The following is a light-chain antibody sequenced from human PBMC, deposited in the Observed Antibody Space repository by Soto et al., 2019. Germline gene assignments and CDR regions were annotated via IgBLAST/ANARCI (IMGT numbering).Light chain of an antibody. J-gene: IGLJ2*01. CDR3: QTWGSGIVV. Sequence: QPVLTQSPSASASLGASVKLTCTLSSGHSNYAIAWHQQQSEKGPRYLMKLNSDGSHSKGDGIPDRFSGSSSGAERYLTISSLQSDDVADYYCQTWGSGIVVFGGGSQLTVL. V-gene: IGLV4-69*01. CDR2: LNSDGSH. CDR1: SGHSNYA.